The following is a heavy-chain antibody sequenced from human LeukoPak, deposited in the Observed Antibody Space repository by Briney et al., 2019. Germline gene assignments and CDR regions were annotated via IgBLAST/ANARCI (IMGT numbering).Heavy chain of an antibody. CDR1: GYTLTDLS. D-gene: IGHD3-10*01. J-gene: IGHJ4*02. CDR2: FDPEDGET. Sequence: ASVNVSFKVSGYTLTDLSMHWVRQAPGKGLEWMGGFDPEDGETIYAQKFQGRVTMTEDTSTDTAYMELSSLRSEDTAVYYCATFIRLADYYFDYWGQGTLVTVSS. V-gene: IGHV1-24*01. CDR3: ATFIRLADYYFDY.